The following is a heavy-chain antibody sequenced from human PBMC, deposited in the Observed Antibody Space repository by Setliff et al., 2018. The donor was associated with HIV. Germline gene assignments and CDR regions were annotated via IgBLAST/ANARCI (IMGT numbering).Heavy chain of an antibody. V-gene: IGHV3-66*02. CDR2: IYSAGST. D-gene: IGHD3-22*01. CDR1: GFTVSSYY. CDR3: ARVRLYNSALDY. Sequence: GGSLRLSCAASGFTVSSYYMAWVRQGPGKGLEWVSTIYSAGSTYHADSVKGRFTLSRDTSKNTLSRQMNTLRPEDTAVYFWARVRLYNSALDYWGQGTLVTVSS. J-gene: IGHJ4*02.